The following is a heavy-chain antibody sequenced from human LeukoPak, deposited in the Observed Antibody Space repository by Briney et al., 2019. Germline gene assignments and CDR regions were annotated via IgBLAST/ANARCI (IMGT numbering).Heavy chain of an antibody. CDR3: TRPGYCTDTSCEGLDY. CDR1: GYTFTDYY. J-gene: IGHJ4*02. Sequence: SVKVSCKPSGYTFTDYYIHWVRQAPGQGPEWMGWINPNSGGSNSAQKFQGRVTMTWDTSISTAYMELSSLTSDDTAVYYCTRPGYCTDTSCEGLDYWGQGTLVTVSS. V-gene: IGHV1-2*02. CDR2: INPNSGGS. D-gene: IGHD2-8*02.